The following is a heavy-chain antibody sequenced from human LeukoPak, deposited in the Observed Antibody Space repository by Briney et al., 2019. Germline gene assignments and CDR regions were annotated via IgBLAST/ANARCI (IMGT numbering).Heavy chain of an antibody. D-gene: IGHD6-19*01. Sequence: SETLSLTCTVSGGSISSYYWSWIRQPPGKGLEWIGYIYYSGSTYYNPSLKSRVTISVDTSKNQFSLKLSSVTAADTAVYYCARERGIAVAGSFDYWGQGTLVTVSS. CDR1: GGSISSYY. CDR2: IYYSGST. J-gene: IGHJ4*02. V-gene: IGHV4-59*12. CDR3: ARERGIAVAGSFDY.